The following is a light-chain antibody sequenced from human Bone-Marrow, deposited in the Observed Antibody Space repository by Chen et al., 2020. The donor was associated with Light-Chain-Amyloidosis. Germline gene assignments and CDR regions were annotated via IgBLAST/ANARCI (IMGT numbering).Light chain of an antibody. CDR2: STD. J-gene: IGLJ3*02. V-gene: IGLV8-61*01. Sequence: QTVATQEPSFSVSPGGTVTLTCGLSSGAVSTSYYPSWYQQTPGQAPRTLIYSTDTRSSGVPDRFSGSILGNKACLTITGAQAEDESDYYCVLYLGSGTWVFGGGTKLTGL. CDR3: VLYLGSGTWV. CDR1: SGAVSTSYY.